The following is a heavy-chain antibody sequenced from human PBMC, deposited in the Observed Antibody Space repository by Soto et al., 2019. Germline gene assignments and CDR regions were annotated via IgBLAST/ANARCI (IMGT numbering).Heavy chain of an antibody. J-gene: IGHJ4*02. V-gene: IGHV3-21*01. CDR2: ISSSSSYI. CDR1: GFTFSSYS. Sequence: GGSLRLSCAASGFTFSSYSMNWVRQAPGKGLEWVSSISSSSSYIYYADSVKGRFTISRDNAKNSLYLQMNSLRAEDTAVYYCARDWSTPVVPAAIFDYWGQGTLVTVSS. D-gene: IGHD2-2*01. CDR3: ARDWSTPVVPAAIFDY.